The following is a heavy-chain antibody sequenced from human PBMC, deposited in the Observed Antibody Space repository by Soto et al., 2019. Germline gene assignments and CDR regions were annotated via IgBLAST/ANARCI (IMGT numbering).Heavy chain of an antibody. CDR1: GGSIRSYY. CDR2: IYYSGST. CDR3: ARGNVVAIDY. D-gene: IGHD2-21*01. Sequence: PSETLSLTCTVSGGSIRSYYWSWIRQPPGKGLEWIGYIYYSGSTKYNPSLKSRVTISVDRSKNQFSLKLSSVTAADTAVYYCARGNVVAIDYWGQGTLVTVSS. V-gene: IGHV4-59*12. J-gene: IGHJ4*02.